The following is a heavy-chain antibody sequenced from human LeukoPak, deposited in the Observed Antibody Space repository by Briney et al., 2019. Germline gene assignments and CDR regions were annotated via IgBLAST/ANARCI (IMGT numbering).Heavy chain of an antibody. J-gene: IGHJ4*02. CDR2: INFDGTST. CDR3: ARANNFDY. CDR1: GFILSSYW. Sequence: PGGSLRLSCAGSGFILSSYWLHWVRQAPGKGLVWVSRINFDGTSTNYADFVQGRFTISRDNAKNTLYLQMNNLKAEDTAVYYCARANNFDYWGQGTLVTVSS. V-gene: IGHV3-74*01. D-gene: IGHD4/OR15-4a*01.